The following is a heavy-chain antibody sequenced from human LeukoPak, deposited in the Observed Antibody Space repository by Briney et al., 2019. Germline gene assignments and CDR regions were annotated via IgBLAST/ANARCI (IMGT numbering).Heavy chain of an antibody. J-gene: IGHJ1*01. Sequence: SETLSLTCTVSGGSISSYYWSWIRQPPGKGLEWIGYIYYSGSTNYNPSLKSRVTISVDTSKNQFSLKLSSVTAADTAMYYCARRLLGYCSGGSCYSGYFQHWGQGTLVTVSS. D-gene: IGHD2-15*01. V-gene: IGHV4-59*12. CDR1: GGSISSYY. CDR3: ARRLLGYCSGGSCYSGYFQH. CDR2: IYYSGST.